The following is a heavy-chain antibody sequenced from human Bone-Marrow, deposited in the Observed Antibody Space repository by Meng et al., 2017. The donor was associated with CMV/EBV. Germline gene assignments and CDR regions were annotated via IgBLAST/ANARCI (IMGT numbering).Heavy chain of an antibody. Sequence: GESLKISCAASGFTFSSYWMSWVRQAPGKGLEWVANIKQDGSEKYYVDSVKGRFTISRDNDKNSLYLQMNSLRAEDTAVYYCARDGQYPNQYYYYYGMDVWGQGTTVTVSS. J-gene: IGHJ6*02. CDR3: ARDGQYPNQYYYYYGMDV. D-gene: IGHD2-2*01. CDR2: IKQDGSEK. V-gene: IGHV3-7*01. CDR1: GFTFSSYW.